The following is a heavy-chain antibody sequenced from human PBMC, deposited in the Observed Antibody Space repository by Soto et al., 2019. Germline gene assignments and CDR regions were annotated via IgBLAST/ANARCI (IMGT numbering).Heavy chain of an antibody. J-gene: IGHJ4*02. CDR3: ATDPPPYNWNSGSY. D-gene: IGHD1-7*01. Sequence: GSSVKVSCKVSGYTLTELSMHWVRQAPGKGLEWMGGFDPEDGETIYAQKFQGRVTMTEDTSTDTAYMELSSLRSEDTAVYYCATDPPPYNWNSGSYWGQGTPVTVSS. CDR2: FDPEDGET. V-gene: IGHV1-24*01. CDR1: GYTLTELS.